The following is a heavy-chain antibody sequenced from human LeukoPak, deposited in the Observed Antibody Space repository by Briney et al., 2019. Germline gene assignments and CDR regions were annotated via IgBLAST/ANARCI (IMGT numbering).Heavy chain of an antibody. V-gene: IGHV4-61*02. CDR2: IYTGGST. CDR3: AREPETHYCSSTSCYLDYFDY. D-gene: IGHD2-2*01. Sequence: PSETLSLTCTVSGGSISSGSYYWSWIRQPAGKGLEWIGRIYTGGSTNYNPSLKSRVTISVDTSKNQFSLKLSSVTAADTAVYYCAREPETHYCSSTSCYLDYFDYWGQGTLVTVSS. J-gene: IGHJ4*02. CDR1: GGSISSGSYY.